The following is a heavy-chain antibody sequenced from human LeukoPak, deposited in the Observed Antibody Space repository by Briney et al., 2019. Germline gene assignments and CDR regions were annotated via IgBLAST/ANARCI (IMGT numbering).Heavy chain of an antibody. D-gene: IGHD1-26*01. CDR2: IRYDGSNK. J-gene: IGHJ4*02. CDR3: ARDIVGATPDPY. Sequence: AGGSLRLSCAASGFIFSTYGMHWVRQAPGKGLEWVAFIRYDGSNKYYADSVKGRFTISRDNSKNTPYLQMNSLRAEDTAVYYCARDIVGATPDPYWGQGTLVTVSS. CDR1: GFIFSTYG. V-gene: IGHV3-30*02.